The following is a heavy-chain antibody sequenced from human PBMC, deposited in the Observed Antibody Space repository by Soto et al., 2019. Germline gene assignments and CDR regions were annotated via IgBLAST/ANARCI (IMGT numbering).Heavy chain of an antibody. CDR3: ARDLGGWTDY. Sequence: QVQLVQSGAEVKKPGASEKVSCKASGYTFTSYGMHWVRQAPGQRLEWMGWINAGNGNSKYSQKFQGRVTITRDTSASTAYMELSSLRSKDTTVYYCARDLGGWTDYWGQGTLVTVSS. CDR2: INAGNGNS. D-gene: IGHD6-19*01. J-gene: IGHJ4*02. V-gene: IGHV1-3*01. CDR1: GYTFTSYG.